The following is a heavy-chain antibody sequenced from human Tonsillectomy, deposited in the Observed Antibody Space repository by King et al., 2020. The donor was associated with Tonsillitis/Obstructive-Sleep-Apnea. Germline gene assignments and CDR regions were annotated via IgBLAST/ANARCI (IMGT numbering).Heavy chain of an antibody. CDR2: IKQDGSDK. CDR3: ARDGGVGEGDV. D-gene: IGHD3-16*01. Sequence: DVQLVESGGGLVQPGGSLRLSCAASRFTFSDYWMSLVRQAPGKGPEWVANIKQDGSDKYYVDSVRGRFTISRDNAKNSLYLQMNSLRVEDTAVYYCARDGGVGEGDVWGKGTTVTVSS. V-gene: IGHV3-7*01. J-gene: IGHJ6*04. CDR1: RFTFSDYW.